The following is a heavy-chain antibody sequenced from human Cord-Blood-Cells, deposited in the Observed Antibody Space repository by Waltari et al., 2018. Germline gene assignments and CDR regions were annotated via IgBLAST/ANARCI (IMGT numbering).Heavy chain of an antibody. CDR3: ARGLVVVVGATHAFDI. CDR2: ISAYNGNT. D-gene: IGHD1-26*01. Sequence: HVQLVQSGAEVKKPGASVKVSCKASGYTFTSYGISWVRQAPGQGLVGMGVISAYNGNTNYAQKLQGRVTMITDTSTSAAYMERGGVRSGDTAVYYCARGLVVVVGATHAFDIWGQGPMVTVSS. J-gene: IGHJ3*02. V-gene: IGHV1-18*01. CDR1: GYTFTSYG.